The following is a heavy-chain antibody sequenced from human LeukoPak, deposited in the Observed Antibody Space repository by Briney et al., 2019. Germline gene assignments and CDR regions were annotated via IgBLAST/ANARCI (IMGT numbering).Heavy chain of an antibody. Sequence: PSETLSLTCTVSGGSISSYYWSWIRQPPGKGLEWIGYIYYSGSTNYNPSLKSRVTISVDTSKNQFSLKLSSVTAADTAVYYCARLRKSRIVVVPAAMASFDYWGQGTLVTVSS. J-gene: IGHJ4*02. CDR1: GGSISSYY. V-gene: IGHV4-59*12. CDR3: ARLRKSRIVVVPAAMASFDY. D-gene: IGHD2-2*01. CDR2: IYYSGST.